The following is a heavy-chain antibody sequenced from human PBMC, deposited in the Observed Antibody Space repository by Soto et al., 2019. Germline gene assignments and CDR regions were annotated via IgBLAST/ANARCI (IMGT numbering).Heavy chain of an antibody. V-gene: IGHV1-18*01. Sequence: QVQLVQSGAEVKKPGASVKVSCKASGYTFTSYGISCVRQAPGQGLEWMGWMSAYNGNTNYAQKLQGRVTMTTDPSTSAPYLELRSLTSADTAVYYCARVAGAQYYYYGMDVWGQGTTVTVSS. CDR1: GYTFTSYG. CDR3: ARVAGAQYYYYGMDV. D-gene: IGHD3-10*01. CDR2: MSAYNGNT. J-gene: IGHJ6*02.